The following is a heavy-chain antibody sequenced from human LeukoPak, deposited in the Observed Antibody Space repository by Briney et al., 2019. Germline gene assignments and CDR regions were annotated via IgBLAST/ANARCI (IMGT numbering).Heavy chain of an antibody. Sequence: PGGSLRLSCAASGFTVSSNYMSWVRQAPGKGLEWVSVIYSGGSTYYADSVKGRFTISRDNSKNTLNLQMNSLRAEDTAVYYCAKSLLTTATGTGRAFDIWGQGTMVTVSA. J-gene: IGHJ3*02. CDR3: AKSLLTTATGTGRAFDI. D-gene: IGHD1-1*01. CDR2: IYSGGST. CDR1: GFTVSSNY. V-gene: IGHV3-53*01.